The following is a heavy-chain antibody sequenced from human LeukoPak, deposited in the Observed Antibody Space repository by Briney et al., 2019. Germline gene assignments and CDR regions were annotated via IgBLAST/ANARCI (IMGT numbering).Heavy chain of an antibody. Sequence: ASVKVSCKASGGTFSSYAISWVRQAPGQGLEWMGWINPNSGGTNYAQKFQGRVTMTRDTSISTAYTELSRLRSDDTAVYYCARPPRQSGAAVAGTEYFQHWGQGTLVTVSS. D-gene: IGHD6-19*01. CDR2: INPNSGGT. V-gene: IGHV1-2*02. J-gene: IGHJ1*01. CDR1: GGTFSSYA. CDR3: ARPPRQSGAAVAGTEYFQH.